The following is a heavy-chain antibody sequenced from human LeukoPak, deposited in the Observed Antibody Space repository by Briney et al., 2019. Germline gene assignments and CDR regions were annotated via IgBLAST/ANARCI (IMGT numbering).Heavy chain of an antibody. D-gene: IGHD7-27*01. Sequence: ASMKVSCKASGYTFTDHYMHWVRQAPGQGLEWMEWINPNSGDTHYAQKFQGRVTMTRDTSISTAYMELSRLRSDDTAVYYCARALTGELYYFDYWGQGTLVTVSS. CDR3: ARALTGELYYFDY. CDR2: INPNSGDT. J-gene: IGHJ4*02. V-gene: IGHV1-2*02. CDR1: GYTFTDHY.